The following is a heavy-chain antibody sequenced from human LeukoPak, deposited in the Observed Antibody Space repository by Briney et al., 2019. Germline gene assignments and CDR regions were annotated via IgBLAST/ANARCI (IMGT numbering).Heavy chain of an antibody. Sequence: GGSLRLSCAASGFTFSIYAIHWVRQAPGKGLEWVAVISYDGSKKYYTDSVKGRFTISRDNSKNTLSLQMNSLRAEDTAVYYCAGADGIQLWLQYFDYWGQGTLVTVSS. V-gene: IGHV3-30-3*01. CDR3: AGADGIQLWLQYFDY. D-gene: IGHD5-18*01. CDR2: ISYDGSKK. J-gene: IGHJ4*02. CDR1: GFTFSIYA.